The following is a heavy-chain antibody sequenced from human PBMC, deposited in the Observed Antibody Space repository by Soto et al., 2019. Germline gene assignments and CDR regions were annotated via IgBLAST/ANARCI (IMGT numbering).Heavy chain of an antibody. CDR2: ICNSGTT. CDR3: ARDYTGCLDY. V-gene: IGHV4-59*12. D-gene: IGHD4-4*01. CDR1: GGSIRSCR. J-gene: IGHJ4*02. Sequence: SETLSLTCTVSGGSIRSCRWTWIRQPPGEGLEWIGCICNSGTTNYNPSLKSRVAISIDTHKNQFSLQLSSVTVADTALYYCARDYTGCLDYWGQGTLVTVSS.